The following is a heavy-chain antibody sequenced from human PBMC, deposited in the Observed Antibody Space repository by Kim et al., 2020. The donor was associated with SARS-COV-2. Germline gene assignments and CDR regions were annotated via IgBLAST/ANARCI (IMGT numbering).Heavy chain of an antibody. D-gene: IGHD3-22*01. V-gene: IGHV3-30*02. CDR3: TRNDSSLFDY. Sequence: NKYYADSVKGRFTISRDNSKNTLYLQMNSLRAEDTAVYYCTRNDSSLFDYWGQGTLVTVSS. J-gene: IGHJ4*02. CDR2: NK.